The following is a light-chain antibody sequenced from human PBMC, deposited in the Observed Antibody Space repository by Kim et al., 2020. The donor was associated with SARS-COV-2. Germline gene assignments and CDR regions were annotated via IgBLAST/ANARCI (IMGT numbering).Light chain of an antibody. Sequence: VTVSCSGTASNIRADHDVHSYQQLPGAAPKLLFLRNTNRPSGVPDRFSGSKSATSASLAITGLQPEDEADYYCQTFDNSLSATWVFGGGTQLAVL. CDR3: QTFDNSLSATWV. CDR1: ASNIRADHD. CDR2: RNT. J-gene: IGLJ3*02. V-gene: IGLV1-40*01.